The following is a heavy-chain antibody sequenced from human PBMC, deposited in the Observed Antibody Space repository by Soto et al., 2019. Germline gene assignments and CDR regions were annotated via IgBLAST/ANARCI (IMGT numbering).Heavy chain of an antibody. D-gene: IGHD3-10*01. J-gene: IGHJ4*02. CDR2: ISGSGGST. CDR3: RGAGFLSIGYFDY. CDR1: GFTFSSYA. Sequence: PGGSLRLSCAASGFTFSSYAMSWVRQAPGKGLEWVSAISGSGGSTYYADSVKGRFTISRDNSKNTLYLQMNSLRAEDTAVYYCRGAGFLSIGYFDYWGQGTLVTVSS. V-gene: IGHV3-23*01.